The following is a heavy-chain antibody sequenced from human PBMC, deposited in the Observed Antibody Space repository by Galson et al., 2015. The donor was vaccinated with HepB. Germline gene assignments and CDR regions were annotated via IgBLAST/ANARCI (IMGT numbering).Heavy chain of an antibody. CDR1: GFTFSSYS. Sequence: SLRLSCAASGFTFSSYSMNWVRQAPGKGLEWVSSISSSSSYIYYADSVKGRFTISRDNAKNSLYLQMNSLRAEDTAVYYCASATYSNYEVYGGDYWGQGTLVTVSS. CDR3: ASATYSNYEVYGGDY. V-gene: IGHV3-21*01. D-gene: IGHD4-11*01. J-gene: IGHJ4*02. CDR2: ISSSSSYI.